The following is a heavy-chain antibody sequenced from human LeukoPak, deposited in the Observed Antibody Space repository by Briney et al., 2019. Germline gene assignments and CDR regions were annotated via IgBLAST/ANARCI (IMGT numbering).Heavy chain of an antibody. D-gene: IGHD6-19*01. V-gene: IGHV3-33*06. Sequence: GGSLRLSCAASGFTFSSYGMHWVRQAPGKGLEWVAVIWYDGSNKYYADSVKGQFTISRDNSKNTLYLQMNSLRAEDTAVYYCAKVGSVAGSAEYFQHWGQGTLVTVSS. CDR1: GFTFSSYG. J-gene: IGHJ1*01. CDR3: AKVGSVAGSAEYFQH. CDR2: IWYDGSNK.